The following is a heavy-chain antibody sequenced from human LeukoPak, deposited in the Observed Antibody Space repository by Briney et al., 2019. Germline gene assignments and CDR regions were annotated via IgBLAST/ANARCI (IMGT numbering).Heavy chain of an antibody. J-gene: IGHJ4*02. V-gene: IGHV4-59*11. D-gene: IGHD2-2*01. CDR3: ARFSSGCSTASCYLTY. Sequence: SETLSLTCTVSGGSLSGHFWSWIRQPPGKGLELIGHIYYTGTTYYNPSLNSRVSISLDTSRNQFSLRLTSVTAADTAVYYCARFSSGCSTASCYLTYWGQGTLVTVSS. CDR2: IYYTGTT. CDR1: GGSLSGHF.